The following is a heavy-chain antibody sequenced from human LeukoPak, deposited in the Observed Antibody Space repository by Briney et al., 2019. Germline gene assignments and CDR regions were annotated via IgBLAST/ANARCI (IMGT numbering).Heavy chain of an antibody. J-gene: IGHJ6*04. Sequence: PGGSLRLSCAASGFTFSSYSMNWVRQAPGKGLEWVSSISSSSSYIYYADSVKGRFTISRDNAKNSLYLQMNSPRAEDTAVYYCARDGMYCSSTSCYWGDKYYYYGMDVWGKGTTVTVSS. V-gene: IGHV3-21*01. D-gene: IGHD2-2*01. CDR3: ARDGMYCSSTSCYWGDKYYYYGMDV. CDR2: ISSSSSYI. CDR1: GFTFSSYS.